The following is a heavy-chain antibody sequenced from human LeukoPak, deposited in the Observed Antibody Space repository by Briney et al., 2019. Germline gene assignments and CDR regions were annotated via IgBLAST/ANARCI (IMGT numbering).Heavy chain of an antibody. CDR3: ARAYSYGYGDY. CDR1: GYTFTSYY. CDR2: INPSGGST. Sequence: GASVKVSCKASGYTFTSYYMHWVRQAPGQGLEWMGIINPSGGSTSYAQKFQGRVTVTRDMSTSTVYMELSSLRSEDTAVYYCARAYSYGYGDYWGQGTLVTVSS. V-gene: IGHV1-46*01. D-gene: IGHD5-18*01. J-gene: IGHJ4*02.